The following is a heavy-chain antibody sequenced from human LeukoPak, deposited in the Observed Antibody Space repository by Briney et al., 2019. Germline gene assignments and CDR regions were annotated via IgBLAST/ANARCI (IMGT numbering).Heavy chain of an antibody. Sequence: GSLRLSCAASGFSLSAYWMTWVRQPPGKGLEWIGEIYHSGSTNYNPSLKSRVTISVDKSKNQFSLKLSSVTAADTAVYYCALIASGADDAFDIWGQGTMVTVS. CDR3: ALIASGADDAFDI. V-gene: IGHV4-4*02. CDR2: IYHSGST. CDR1: GFSLSAYW. D-gene: IGHD2-8*01. J-gene: IGHJ3*02.